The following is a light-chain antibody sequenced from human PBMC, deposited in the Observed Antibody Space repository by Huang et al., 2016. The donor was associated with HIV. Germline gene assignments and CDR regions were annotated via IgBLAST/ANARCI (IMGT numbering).Light chain of an antibody. CDR2: AAS. CDR1: QLVSSH. J-gene: IGKJ3*01. CDR3: QQYNDFRST. Sequence: ETVMTPSPVTLSVSPGDRASLSCRSSQLVSSHLAWYQQKPGQAPRLLIYAASTRATCVPARFSGSWAGTEFTLTISTLQSEDSADYYCQQYNDFRSTFGPGTRVEIK. V-gene: IGKV3-15*01.